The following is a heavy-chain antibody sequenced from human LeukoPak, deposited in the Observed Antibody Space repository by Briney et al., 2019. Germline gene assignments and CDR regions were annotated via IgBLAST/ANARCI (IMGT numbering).Heavy chain of an antibody. Sequence: GASVKVSCKASGGTFSSYAISWVRQSPGQGLEWMGGFIPIFGTANYAQKFQGRVTITADESTSTAYMELRGLRSDDAAVYYCATHIDTGGYFDFWGQGTLVTVSS. J-gene: IGHJ4*02. CDR1: GGTFSSYA. CDR3: ATHIDTGGYFDF. V-gene: IGHV1-69*13. CDR2: FIPIFGTA. D-gene: IGHD6-13*01.